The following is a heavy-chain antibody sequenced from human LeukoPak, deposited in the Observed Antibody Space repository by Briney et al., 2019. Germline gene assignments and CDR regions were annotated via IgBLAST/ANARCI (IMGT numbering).Heavy chain of an antibody. CDR2: INPNSGGT. Sequence: ASVKVSCKASGYTLTGYYMHWVRQAPGQGLEWMGWINPNSGGTNYAQKFQGRVTMTRDTSISTAYMELSRLRSDDTAVYYCARDGDSSGWYHYYYYYMDVWGKGTTVTVSS. D-gene: IGHD6-19*01. V-gene: IGHV1-2*02. CDR1: GYTLTGYY. J-gene: IGHJ6*03. CDR3: ARDGDSSGWYHYYYYYMDV.